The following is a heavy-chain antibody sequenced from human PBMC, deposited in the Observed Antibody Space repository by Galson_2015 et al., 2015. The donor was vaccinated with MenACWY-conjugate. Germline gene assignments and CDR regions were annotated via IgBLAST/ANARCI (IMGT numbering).Heavy chain of an antibody. V-gene: IGHV6-1*01. J-gene: IGHJ5*02. CDR2: TYYRSKWYY. D-gene: IGHD6-19*01. Sequence: CAISGDSVSSSNAAWNWIRQSPSRGLEWLGRTYYRSKWYYDYAPSLGSRIAISPDTSKNQFSLQLNSVTSEDTAVYFCAKEGAGFDPWGQGTLVSVSS. CDR1: GDSVSSSNAA. CDR3: AKEGAGFDP.